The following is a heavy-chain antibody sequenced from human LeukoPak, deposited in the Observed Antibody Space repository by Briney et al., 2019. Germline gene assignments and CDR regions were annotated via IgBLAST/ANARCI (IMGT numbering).Heavy chain of an antibody. V-gene: IGHV3-21*04. CDR1: GFTFSSYS. CDR3: AKEGGDYSNYGWGLWGGDIDY. CDR2: VSSSSSYI. J-gene: IGHJ4*02. D-gene: IGHD4-11*01. Sequence: GGSLRLSCAASGFTFSSYSMNWVRQAPGKGLEWVSSVSSSSSYIYYADSVKGRFTISRDNAKNSLYLQMNSLRAEDTAVYYCAKEGGDYSNYGWGLWGGDIDYWGQGTLVTVSS.